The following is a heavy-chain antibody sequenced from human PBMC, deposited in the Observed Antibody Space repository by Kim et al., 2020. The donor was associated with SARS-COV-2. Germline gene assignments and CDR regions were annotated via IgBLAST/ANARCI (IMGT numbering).Heavy chain of an antibody. D-gene: IGHD3-10*01. Sequence: SETLSLTCTVSGGSISSGGYYWSWIRQHPGKGLEWIGYIYYSGSTYYNPSLKSRVTISVDTSKNQFSLKLSSVTAADTAVYYCARKWVRGVETYYYYYGMDVWGQGTTVTVSS. CDR1: GGSISSGGYY. CDR2: IYYSGST. CDR3: ARKWVRGVETYYYYYGMDV. J-gene: IGHJ6*01. V-gene: IGHV4-31*03.